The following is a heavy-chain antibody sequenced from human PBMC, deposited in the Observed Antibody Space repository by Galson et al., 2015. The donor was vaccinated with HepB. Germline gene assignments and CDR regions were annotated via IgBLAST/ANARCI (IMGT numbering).Heavy chain of an antibody. CDR2: IIPLFGSA. V-gene: IGHV1-69*13. Sequence: VKVSCKASAGAFSTYTLSWVRQAPGQGLEWMGGIIPLFGSANYAQKFQGRVTITADESTSTTYMELRRLRSEDTAVYYCVRQYDTSGYYPYWGRGTLVTVSS. CDR3: VRQYDTSGYYPY. D-gene: IGHD3-22*01. CDR1: AGAFSTYT. J-gene: IGHJ4*02.